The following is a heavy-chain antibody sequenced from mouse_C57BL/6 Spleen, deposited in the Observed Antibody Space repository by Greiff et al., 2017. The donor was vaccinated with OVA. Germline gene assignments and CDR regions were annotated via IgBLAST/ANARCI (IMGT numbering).Heavy chain of an antibody. D-gene: IGHD1-1*01. Sequence: EVQLQQSGAELVRPGASVKLSCTASGFNIKDDYMHWVKQRPEQGLEWIGWIDPENGDTEYASKFQGKATITADTSSNTAYLQLSSLTSEDTAVYYCTTGSYGSSYWYFDVWGTGTKVTVSS. CDR2: IDPENGDT. V-gene: IGHV14-4*01. J-gene: IGHJ1*03. CDR1: GFNIKDDY. CDR3: TTGSYGSSYWYFDV.